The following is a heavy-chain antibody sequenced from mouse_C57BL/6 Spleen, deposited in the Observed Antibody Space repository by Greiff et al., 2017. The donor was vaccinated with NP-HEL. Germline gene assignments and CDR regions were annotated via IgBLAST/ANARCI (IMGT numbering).Heavy chain of an antibody. CDR3: AGGTDYDVWFAY. V-gene: IGHV1-55*01. D-gene: IGHD2-4*01. Sequence: QVQLQQPGAELVKPGASVKMSCKASGYTFTSYWITWVKQRPGQGLEWIGDIYPGSGSTNYNEKFKSKATLTVDTSSSTAYMQLSSLTSEDSAVYYCAGGTDYDVWFAYWGQGTLVTVSA. CDR2: IYPGSGST. J-gene: IGHJ3*01. CDR1: GYTFTSYW.